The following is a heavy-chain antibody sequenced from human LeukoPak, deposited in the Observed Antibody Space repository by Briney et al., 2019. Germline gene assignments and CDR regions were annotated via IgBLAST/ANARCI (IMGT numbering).Heavy chain of an antibody. J-gene: IGHJ5*02. Sequence: PSETLFLTCAVYGGSFSGYYWSWIRQPPGKGLEWLGEINHNGSTNYNPSLKSHVNISVVPSNNQFSLKLRSVSAPGTAVYFCARVWRFGHTDPWGQGTLGTVSS. CDR3: ARVWRFGHTDP. CDR1: GGSFSGYY. CDR2: INHNGST. V-gene: IGHV4-34*01. D-gene: IGHD3-10*01.